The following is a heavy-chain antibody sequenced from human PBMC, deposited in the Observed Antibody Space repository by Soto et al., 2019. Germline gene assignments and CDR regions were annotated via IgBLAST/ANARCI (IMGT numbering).Heavy chain of an antibody. Sequence: EVQLVESGGGLVQPGRSLRLSCAASGFTFDDYAMHWVRQAPGKGLEWVSGISWNSGSIGYADSVKGRFTISRDNAKNSLYLQMNSLRAEDTALYYCAKDGDDSSGYYSHFDYWGQGTLVTVSS. V-gene: IGHV3-9*01. CDR1: GFTFDDYA. J-gene: IGHJ4*02. D-gene: IGHD3-22*01. CDR2: ISWNSGSI. CDR3: AKDGDDSSGYYSHFDY.